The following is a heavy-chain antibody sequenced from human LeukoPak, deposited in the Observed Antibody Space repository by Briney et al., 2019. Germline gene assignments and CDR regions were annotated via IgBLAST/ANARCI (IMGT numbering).Heavy chain of an antibody. J-gene: IGHJ4*02. D-gene: IGHD3-9*01. CDR3: ARDTLGYDILTGYYNDYYFDY. CDR1: GGTFSSYA. V-gene: IGHV1-69*13. Sequence: SVKVSCKASGGTFSSYAISWVRQAPGQGLEWMGWIIPIFGTANYAQKFQGRVTITADESTSTAYMELSSLRSEDTAVYYCARDTLGYDILTGYYNDYYFDYWGQGTLVTVSS. CDR2: IIPIFGTA.